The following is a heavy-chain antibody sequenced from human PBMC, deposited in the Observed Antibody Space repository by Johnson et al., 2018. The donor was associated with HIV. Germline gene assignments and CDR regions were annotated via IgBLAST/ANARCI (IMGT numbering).Heavy chain of an antibody. CDR1: GFTFSIYW. Sequence: VQLVESGGGVVQPGRSLRLSCAASGFTFSIYWMTWVRQAPGKGLEWVSVIYSGGSTYYADSVKGRFTISRDNSKNTLYLHMSSLRLEDTAVYYCAKGQVARGAFDIWGQGTTVTVSS. CDR2: IYSGGST. V-gene: IGHV3-66*01. CDR3: AKGQVARGAFDI. J-gene: IGHJ3*02.